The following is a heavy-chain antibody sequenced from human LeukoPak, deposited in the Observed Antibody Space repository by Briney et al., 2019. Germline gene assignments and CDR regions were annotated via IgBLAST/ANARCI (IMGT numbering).Heavy chain of an antibody. J-gene: IGHJ3*02. CDR1: GYSFSSHW. CDR2: IFPADSQT. V-gene: IGHV5-51*01. CDR3: ATRGLLRWDAFDI. D-gene: IGHD2-15*01. Sequence: GESLKISCEASGYSFSSHWIAWVRQMPGKGLERMGSIFPADSQTTYSPSFQGQVTISADKSTGTAYLQWTSLKASDTAMYYCATRGLLRWDAFDIWGQGTVVTVSS.